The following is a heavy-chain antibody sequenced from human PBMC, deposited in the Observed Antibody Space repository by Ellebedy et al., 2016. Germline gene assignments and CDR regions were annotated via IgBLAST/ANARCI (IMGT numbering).Heavy chain of an antibody. D-gene: IGHD3-10*01. CDR2: ISSSSSYI. V-gene: IGHV3-21*01. CDR3: ARDLMVRGVSNSAFFDY. Sequence: GESLKISXAASGFTFSSYSMNWVRQAPGKGLEWVSSISSSSSYIYYADSVKGRFTISRDNAKNSLYLQMNSLRAEDTAVYYCARDLMVRGVSNSAFFDYWGQGTLVTVSS. J-gene: IGHJ4*02. CDR1: GFTFSSYS.